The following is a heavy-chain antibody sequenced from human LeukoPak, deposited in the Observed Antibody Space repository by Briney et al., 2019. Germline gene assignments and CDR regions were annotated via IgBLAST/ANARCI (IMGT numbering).Heavy chain of an antibody. J-gene: IGHJ1*01. V-gene: IGHV1-69*05. CDR3: ASGKDIVVVVAADKAAEYFQH. CDR2: IISIFGTA. Sequence: SVKDSCKASGGTFSSYAISRVRQAPGQGLEWMGGIISIFGTANYAQKFQGRITITTDESTSTAYMELSSLRSEDTAVYYCASGKDIVVVVAADKAAEYFQHWGQGTLVTVSS. D-gene: IGHD2-15*01. CDR1: GGTFSSYA.